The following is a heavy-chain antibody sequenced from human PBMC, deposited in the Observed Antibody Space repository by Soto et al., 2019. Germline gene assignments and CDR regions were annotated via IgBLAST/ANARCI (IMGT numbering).Heavy chain of an antibody. J-gene: IGHJ2*01. D-gene: IGHD3-10*01. CDR1: GFTFDDFA. CDR3: AKDRVVRPPHYYCDL. CDR2: ISWNSGDI. Sequence: EVQLVESGGGLVQPGRSLRLSCAASGFTFDDFAMHWVRRAPGKGLEWVSGISWNSGDIAYADSVKGRVTISRDNAKNSLYLQMKSLRAEDTAFYYCAKDRVVRPPHYYCDLWGRGTLVTVSS. V-gene: IGHV3-9*01.